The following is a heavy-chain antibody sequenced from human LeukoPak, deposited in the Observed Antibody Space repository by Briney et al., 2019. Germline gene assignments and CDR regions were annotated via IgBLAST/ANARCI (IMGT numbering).Heavy chain of an antibody. V-gene: IGHV1-2*02. CDR2: INPNSGGT. Sequence: ASVKVSCKASGYTFTGYYMHWVRQAPGQGLEWMGWINPNSGGTNYAQKFQGRVTMTRDTSTSTVYMELSSLRSEDTAAYYCARDPTPDFGPHGAWFDPWGQGTLVTVSS. CDR1: GYTFTGYY. CDR3: ARDPTPDFGPHGAWFDP. D-gene: IGHD1-14*01. J-gene: IGHJ5*02.